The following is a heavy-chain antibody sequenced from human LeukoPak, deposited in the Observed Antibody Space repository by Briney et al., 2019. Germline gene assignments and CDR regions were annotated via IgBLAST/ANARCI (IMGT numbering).Heavy chain of an antibody. J-gene: IGHJ4*02. V-gene: IGHV3-23*01. CDR1: GFTFSSYA. CDR2: ISGNGGTT. D-gene: IGHD2-2*01. Sequence: GGSLRLSCAASGFTFSSYAMNWVPQAPGKGLEWVSGISGNGGTTFYADSVKGRFTISRDNSKNTLYLQMNSLRAEDTAVYYCAKRLGRATVAKGDIYWGQGTLVTVSS. CDR3: AKRLGRATVAKGDIY.